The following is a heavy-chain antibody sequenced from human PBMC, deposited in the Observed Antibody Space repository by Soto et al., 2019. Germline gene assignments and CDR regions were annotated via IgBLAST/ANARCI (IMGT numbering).Heavy chain of an antibody. Sequence: VQLVESGGGLVQPGGSLRLSCAASGFGFSDHYMSWIRQGPGKGLEWLSYISRGGNTIYYADSVKGRFTISRDNAKNSLFLQMSNLRAEDTAIYYCARTSTAVPGTYDSWGQGTLVTVPS. J-gene: IGHJ4*02. V-gene: IGHV3-11*01. CDR3: ARTSTAVPGTYDS. D-gene: IGHD6-19*01. CDR2: ISRGGNTI. CDR1: GFGFSDHY.